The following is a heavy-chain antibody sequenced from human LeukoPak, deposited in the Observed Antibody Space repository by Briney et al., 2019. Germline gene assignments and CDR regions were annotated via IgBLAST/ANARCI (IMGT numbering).Heavy chain of an antibody. CDR2: IKQDGSEK. J-gene: IGHJ4*02. D-gene: IGHD1-26*01. CDR3: ARWAGGHYDY. V-gene: IGHV3-7*01. Sequence: PGGSLRLSCAASGFTFSSYWMSWVRQAPGKGLEWVANIKQDGSEKYYVDSVKGGFTISRDNGKTSMYLQMNSLRAEDTAVYYCARWAGGHYDYWGQGTLVTVSS. CDR1: GFTFSSYW.